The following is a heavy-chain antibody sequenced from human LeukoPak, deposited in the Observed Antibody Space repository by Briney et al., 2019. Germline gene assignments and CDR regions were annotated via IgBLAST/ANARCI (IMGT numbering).Heavy chain of an antibody. V-gene: IGHV4-34*01. CDR1: GGSFSGYY. CDR3: ARVYSSTSCFDV. CDR2: INHSGST. J-gene: IGHJ6*02. Sequence: SETLSLTCAVYGGSFSGYYWSWIRQPPGKGLEWIGEINHSGSTNYNPSLKSRVTISVDTSKNQFSLKLSSVTAADTAVYYCARVYSSTSCFDVWGQGTRSPSP. D-gene: IGHD2-2*01.